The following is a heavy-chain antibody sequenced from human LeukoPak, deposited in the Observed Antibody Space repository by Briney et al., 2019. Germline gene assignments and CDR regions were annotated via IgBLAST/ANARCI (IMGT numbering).Heavy chain of an antibody. V-gene: IGHV3-53*05. CDR2: IYSGGNT. D-gene: IGHD3-22*01. Sequence: ETLSLTCTVSGGSISSNSWSWVRQAPGEGLEWVSFIYSGGNTHYSDSVKGRFTISRDNSKNTLYLQMNSLRAEDTAVYYCAKDDRMFSRVIGSSGPLDYWGQGTLVTVSS. J-gene: IGHJ4*02. CDR3: AKDDRMFSRVIGSSGPLDY. CDR1: GGSISSNS.